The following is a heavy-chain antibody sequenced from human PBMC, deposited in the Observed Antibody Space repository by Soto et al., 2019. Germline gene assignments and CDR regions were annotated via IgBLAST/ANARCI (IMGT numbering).Heavy chain of an antibody. D-gene: IGHD6-13*01. J-gene: IGHJ4*02. Sequence: QVQLVQSGAEVKKPGSSVKVSCKASGGTFSSYAISWVRQAPGQGLEWMGGIIPIFGTANYAPKFQGRVTITADESTSTADMELSSLRSEDTAVYYCARVGWAAAGYVDYWGQGTLVTVCS. CDR2: IIPIFGTA. CDR1: GGTFSSYA. V-gene: IGHV1-69*12. CDR3: ARVGWAAAGYVDY.